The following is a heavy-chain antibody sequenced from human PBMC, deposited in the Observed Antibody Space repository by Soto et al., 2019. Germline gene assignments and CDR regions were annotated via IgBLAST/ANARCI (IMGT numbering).Heavy chain of an antibody. CDR3: ARGRDSSGWYKKRRWFDP. CDR2: ISAYNGNT. Sequence: QVQLVQSGAEVKKPGASVKVSCKASGYTFTSYGISWVRQAPGRGLEWMGWISAYNGNTNYAQKLQGRVTMTTDTSTSTAYMELRSLRSDDTAVYYCARGRDSSGWYKKRRWFDPWGQGTLVTVSS. V-gene: IGHV1-18*04. D-gene: IGHD6-19*01. CDR1: GYTFTSYG. J-gene: IGHJ5*02.